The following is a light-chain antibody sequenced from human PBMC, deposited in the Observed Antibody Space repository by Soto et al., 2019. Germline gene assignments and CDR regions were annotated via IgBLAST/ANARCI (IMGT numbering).Light chain of an antibody. CDR3: QQSYSTPVT. CDR2: AAS. CDR1: QSISSY. V-gene: IGKV1-39*01. Sequence: DIQMTQSPYSLSASVGDRVTITCRASQSISSYLNWYQQKPGKAPKLLIYAASSLQSGVPSRFSGSGSGTDFTLTISILQPEDFATYYCQQSYSTPVTFGQGTKVEIK. J-gene: IGKJ1*01.